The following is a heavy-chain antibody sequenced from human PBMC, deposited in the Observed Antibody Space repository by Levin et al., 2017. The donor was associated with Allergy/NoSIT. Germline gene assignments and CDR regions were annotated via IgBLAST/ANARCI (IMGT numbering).Heavy chain of an antibody. CDR2: ISGSGGST. CDR1: GFTFSTFA. V-gene: IGHV3-23*01. D-gene: IGHD1-1*01. J-gene: IGHJ6*02. CDR3: AKLLWRDYYYGMHV. Sequence: GESLKISCAASGFTFSTFAMSWVRQAPGKGLEWVSAISGSGGSTYYADSVKGRFTISRDNSKNTLYLQMNSLRAEDTATYYCAKLLWRDYYYGMHVWGQGTTITVSS.